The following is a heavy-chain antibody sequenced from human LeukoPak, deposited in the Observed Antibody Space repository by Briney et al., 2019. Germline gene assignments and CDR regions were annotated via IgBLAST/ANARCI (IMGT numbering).Heavy chain of an antibody. CDR1: GGSISSSSYY. CDR3: ARRSGVFYYYYMDV. V-gene: IGHV4-39*07. J-gene: IGHJ6*03. D-gene: IGHD3-10*01. Sequence: PSETLSLTCTVSGGSISSSSYYWGWIRQPPGKGLEWIGSIYYSGSTYYNPSLKSRVTISVDTSKNQFSLKLSSVTVADTAVYYCARRSGVFYYYYMDVWGKGTTVTISS. CDR2: IYYSGST.